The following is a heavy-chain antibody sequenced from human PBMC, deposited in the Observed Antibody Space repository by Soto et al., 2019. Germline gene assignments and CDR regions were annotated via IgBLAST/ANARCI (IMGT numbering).Heavy chain of an antibody. CDR1: GFAFRYYA. CDR2: ISGSGGST. D-gene: IGHD6-19*01. CDR3: ASDAVRKAVAVGVTSTNHYYYGMDV. J-gene: IGHJ6*02. Sequence: GGSLRLSCAASGFAFRYYAMSWVRQAPGKGLEWVSGISGSGGSTYYADSVKGRFTISRDNSRKMLYPQMNSLRDEHTALYYCASDAVRKAVAVGVTSTNHYYYGMDVWGQGTKVTVSS. V-gene: IGHV3-23*01.